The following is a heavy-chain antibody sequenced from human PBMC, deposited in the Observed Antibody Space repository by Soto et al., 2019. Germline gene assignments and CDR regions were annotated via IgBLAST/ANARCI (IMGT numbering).Heavy chain of an antibody. D-gene: IGHD4-4*01. V-gene: IGHV3-23*01. CDR3: ATTPPTGTSRISYGMDV. Sequence: GGSLRLSCAASGFTFSSYAMSWVRQAPGKGLEWVSAISGSGGSTYYADSVKGRFTISRDNSKNTLYLQMNSLRAEDTAVYYCATTPPTGTSRISYGMDVGGKGPRATVPS. CDR2: ISGSGGST. CDR1: GFTFSSYA. J-gene: IGHJ6*04.